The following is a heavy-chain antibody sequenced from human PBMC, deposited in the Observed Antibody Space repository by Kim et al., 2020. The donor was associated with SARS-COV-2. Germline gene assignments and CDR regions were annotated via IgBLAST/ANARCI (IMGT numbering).Heavy chain of an antibody. Sequence: GGSLRLSCAASGFTVSSNYMSWVRQAPGKGLEWVSVIYSGGSTYYADSVKGRFTISRDNSKNTLYLQMNSLIAEDTAVDYCARETMVRGVISYYWGNGTL. V-gene: IGHV3-53*01. CDR1: GFTVSSNY. CDR3: ARETMVRGVISYY. D-gene: IGHD3-10*01. CDR2: IYSGGST. J-gene: IGHJ4*01.